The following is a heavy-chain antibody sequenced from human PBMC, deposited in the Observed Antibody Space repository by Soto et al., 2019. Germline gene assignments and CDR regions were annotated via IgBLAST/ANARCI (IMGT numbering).Heavy chain of an antibody. V-gene: IGHV3-21*02. J-gene: IGHJ5*02. CDR2: ISSSSTSSSYI. CDR3: ARAGNGDYGLRYSWFDP. Sequence: EVQLVESGGGLVNPGGSLRLSCAASGFTFSSYDMNWVRQAPGKGLEWVSYISSSSTSSSYIYYADSVKGRFTISRDNAKTSLYLQMTSLRGEDTAVYYCARAGNGDYGLRYSWFDPWGQRTLVTVSS. CDR1: GFTFSSYD. D-gene: IGHD4-17*01.